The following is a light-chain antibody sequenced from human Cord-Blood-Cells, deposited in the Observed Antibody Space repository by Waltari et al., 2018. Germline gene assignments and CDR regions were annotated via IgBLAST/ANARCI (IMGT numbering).Light chain of an antibody. J-gene: IGKJ4*01. V-gene: IGKV4-1*01. Sequence: DIVMTQSPDSLAVSLGERATINCKSTQSVLYSSNNKNNLAWYQQKPGQLPKLLIYWASTRESGVPDRFSGSGSGTDFTLTISSLQAEDVAVYYCQQYYSTPLTFGGGTKVEIK. CDR2: WAS. CDR1: QSVLYSSNNKNN. CDR3: QQYYSTPLT.